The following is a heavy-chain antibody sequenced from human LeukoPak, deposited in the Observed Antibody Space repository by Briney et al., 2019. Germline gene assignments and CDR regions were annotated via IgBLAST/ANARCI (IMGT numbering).Heavy chain of an antibody. CDR2: IYYSGST. D-gene: IGHD6-13*01. V-gene: IGHV4-30-4*08. Sequence: KPSETLSLTCTVSGYSISSGYYWSWIRQPPGKGLEWIGNIYYSGSTYYNPSLESRLTISVDTSKNQFSLKLRSVTAADTAEYYCARSHSSSWYGWFDYWGQGILVTVSS. J-gene: IGHJ4*02. CDR3: ARSHSSSWYGWFDY. CDR1: GYSISSGYY.